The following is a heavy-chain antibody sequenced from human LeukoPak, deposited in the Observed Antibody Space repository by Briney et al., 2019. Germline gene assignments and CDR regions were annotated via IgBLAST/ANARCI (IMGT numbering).Heavy chain of an antibody. D-gene: IGHD4-11*01. CDR1: GFTFSSYG. V-gene: IGHV3-23*01. CDR3: AKDRAATVTNWFDP. CDR2: ISGSGGST. J-gene: IGHJ5*02. Sequence: GGSLRLSCAASGFTFSSYGMSWVRQAPGKGLEWVSAISGSGGSTYYADSVKGRFTISRDNSKNTLYLQMNSLRAEDTAIYYCAKDRAATVTNWFDPWGQGTLVTVSS.